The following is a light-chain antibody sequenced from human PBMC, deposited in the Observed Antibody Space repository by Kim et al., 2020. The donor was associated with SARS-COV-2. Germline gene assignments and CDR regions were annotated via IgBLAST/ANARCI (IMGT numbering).Light chain of an antibody. CDR2: GKN. CDR3: NSRDSSGNVV. Sequence: VALGQTVRITCQGDSLRSYYASWYQQKPGQAPVLVIYGKNNRPSGIPDRFSGSSTGNTASLTITGAQAEDEADYYCNSRDSSGNVVFGGGTPLTVL. J-gene: IGLJ2*01. V-gene: IGLV3-19*01. CDR1: SLRSYY.